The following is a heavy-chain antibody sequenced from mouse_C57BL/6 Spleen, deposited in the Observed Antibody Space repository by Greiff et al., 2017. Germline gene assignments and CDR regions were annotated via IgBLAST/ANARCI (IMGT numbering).Heavy chain of an antibody. V-gene: IGHV1-15*01. CDR1: GYTFTDYE. CDR3: TRFSY. Sequence: VQLQQSGAELVRPGASVTLSCKASGYTFTDYEMHWVKQTPVHGLEWIGAIDPETGGTAYNQKCKGKAILTADKASSTDYMELRSLTSEDSAVYYCTRFSYWGQGTLVTVSA. CDR2: IDPETGGT. J-gene: IGHJ3*01.